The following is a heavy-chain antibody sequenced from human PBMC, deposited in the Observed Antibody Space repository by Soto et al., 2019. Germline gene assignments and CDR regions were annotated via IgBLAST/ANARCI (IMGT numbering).Heavy chain of an antibody. V-gene: IGHV4-39*01. CDR3: VRGSGKYYYGMDV. CDR2: IYYSGSP. Sequence: QLQLQESGPGLVKPSETLSLTCTVSGASISSSSYYWGWIRQPPGKRLAWIGSIYYSGSPYYNPCLKSRVTLSVDTSKNPFSRELSSVTAADTAVYYCVRGSGKYYYGMDVWGEGTTVTVSS. CDR1: GASISSSSYY. D-gene: IGHD3-10*01. J-gene: IGHJ6*04.